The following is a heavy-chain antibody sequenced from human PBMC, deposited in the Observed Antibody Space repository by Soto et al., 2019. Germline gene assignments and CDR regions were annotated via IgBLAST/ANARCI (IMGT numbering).Heavy chain of an antibody. CDR2: IYHSGST. Sequence: PSETLSLTCTVSGGSISSGGYYWSWIRQPPGKGLEWIGYIYHSGSTYYNPSLKSRVTISVDRSKNQFSLKLSSVTAADTAVYYCARADFWSGYPLFDYWGQGTLVTVSS. D-gene: IGHD3-3*01. J-gene: IGHJ4*02. CDR3: ARADFWSGYPLFDY. CDR1: GGSISSGGYY. V-gene: IGHV4-30-2*01.